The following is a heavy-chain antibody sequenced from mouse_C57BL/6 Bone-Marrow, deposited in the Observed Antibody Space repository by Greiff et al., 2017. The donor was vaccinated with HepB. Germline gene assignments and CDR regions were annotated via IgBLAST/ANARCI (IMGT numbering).Heavy chain of an antibody. J-gene: IGHJ2*01. V-gene: IGHV5-2*01. D-gene: IGHD2-5*01. CDR3: ARRDSNYVGFDY. CDR2: INSDGGST. CDR1: EYEFPSHD. Sequence: EVKLMESGGGLVQPGESLKLSCESNEYEFPSHDMSWVRKTPEKRLELVAAINSDGGSTYYPDTMERRFIISRDNTKKTLYLQMSSLRSEDTALYYCARRDSNYVGFDYCGQGTTLTVSS.